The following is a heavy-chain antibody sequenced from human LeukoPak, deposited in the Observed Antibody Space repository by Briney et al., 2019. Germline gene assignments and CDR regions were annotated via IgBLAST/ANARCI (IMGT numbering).Heavy chain of an antibody. CDR2: INTNNGNT. D-gene: IGHD3-3*01. CDR3: ARDKDFWSGSGFDP. CDR1: GYTFSNYG. V-gene: IGHV1-18*01. J-gene: IGHJ5*02. Sequence: ASVKVSCTASGYTFSNYGFKWLRQAPGQGPEWMGWINTNNGNTNYGHKFQGRVTMTTDTSTTTTYLELRSLRPDDTAVYYCARDKDFWSGSGFDPWGQGTPVTVSS.